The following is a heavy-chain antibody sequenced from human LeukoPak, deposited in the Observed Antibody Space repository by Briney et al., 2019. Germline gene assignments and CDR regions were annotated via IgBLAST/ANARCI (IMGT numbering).Heavy chain of an antibody. D-gene: IGHD4-23*01. CDR1: GYTFTSYY. V-gene: IGHV1-46*01. Sequence: ASVKVSCKASGYTFTSYYMHWVRQAPGQGLEWMGIVNPSGGSTSYAQKFQGRVTMTRDTSTSTVYMELSSLRSEDTAVYYCAAKLSGNPSGDYWGQGTLVTVSS. J-gene: IGHJ4*02. CDR2: VNPSGGST. CDR3: AAKLSGNPSGDY.